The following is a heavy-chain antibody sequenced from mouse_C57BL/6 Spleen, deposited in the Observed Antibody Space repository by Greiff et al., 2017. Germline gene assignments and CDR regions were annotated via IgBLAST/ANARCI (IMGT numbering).Heavy chain of an antibody. CDR1: GYTFTSYW. J-gene: IGHJ4*01. Sequence: QVQLQQPGAELVKPGASVKMSCKASGYTFTSYWITWVKQRPVQGLEWIGDIYPGSGSTNYNQKFKSKATLTVDTSSSTAYMKLSSLTSEDSAVYYCARNLLTRYAMDYWGQGTSVTVSS. CDR2: IYPGSGST. CDR3: ARNLLTRYAMDY. V-gene: IGHV1-55*01.